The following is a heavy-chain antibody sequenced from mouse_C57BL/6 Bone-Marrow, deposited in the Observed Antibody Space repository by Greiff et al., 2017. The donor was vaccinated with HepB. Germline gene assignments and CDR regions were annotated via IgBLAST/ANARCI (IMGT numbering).Heavy chain of an antibody. D-gene: IGHD2-3*01. J-gene: IGHJ1*03. CDR3: ARRWLLRRYFDV. CDR1: GFTFSDYG. V-gene: IGHV5-17*01. Sequence: EVKLQESGGGLVKPGGSLKLSCAASGFTFSDYGMHWVRQAPEKGLEWVAYISSGSSTIYYADTVKGRFTISRDNAKNTLFLQMTSLRSEDTAMYYCARRWLLRRYFDVWGTGTTVTVSS. CDR2: ISSGSSTI.